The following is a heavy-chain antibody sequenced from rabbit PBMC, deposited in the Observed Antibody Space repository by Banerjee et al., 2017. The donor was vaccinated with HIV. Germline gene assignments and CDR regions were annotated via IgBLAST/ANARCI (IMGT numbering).Heavy chain of an antibody. CDR2: IYTGSSGST. J-gene: IGHJ4*01. CDR1: GFSFSSSYW. CDR3: ARGDGVYAGYDGL. Sequence: QSLEESGGDLVKPGASLTLTCTASGFSFSSSYWICWVRQAPGKGLEWIACIYTGSSGSTYFASWAKGRFTISSDNAQNTVDLQMNSLTAADTATYFCARGDGVYAGYDGLWGQGTLVTVS. D-gene: IGHD7-1*01. V-gene: IGHV1S40*01.